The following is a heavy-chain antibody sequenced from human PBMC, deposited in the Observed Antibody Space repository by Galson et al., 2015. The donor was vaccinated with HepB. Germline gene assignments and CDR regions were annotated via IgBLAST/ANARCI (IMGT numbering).Heavy chain of an antibody. J-gene: IGHJ6*02. V-gene: IGHV5-10-1*01. CDR1: GYSFNNYW. D-gene: IGHD6-13*01. CDR2: IDPSDSNT. Sequence: QSGAEVKKPGESLRISCKGSGYSFNNYWINWVRQMPGKGLEWMGRIDPSDSNTNYSPSFQGHVTISVDKSINIAYLQWSSLKASDTAMYYCARHPMGGIAAAGSRYYAMDVWGQGTTVTVSS. CDR3: ARHPMGGIAAAGSRYYAMDV.